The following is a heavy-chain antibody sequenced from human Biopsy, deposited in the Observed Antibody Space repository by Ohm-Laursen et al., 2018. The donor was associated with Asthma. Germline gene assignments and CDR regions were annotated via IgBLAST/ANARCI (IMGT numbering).Heavy chain of an antibody. CDR2: VSSDGRNK. J-gene: IGHJ3*02. Sequence: SLRLSCTASGFVFSQCGMHWVRQGPGKGLEWVALVSSDGRNKYYEDSVKCRFTISRDNSRNRLYLQINSLTVEDSAVYFCARQSGQEYGDSIPFDTCGQGTKVAVSS. CDR3: ARQSGQEYGDSIPFDT. V-gene: IGHV3-30*03. CDR1: GFVFSQCG. D-gene: IGHD3-22*01.